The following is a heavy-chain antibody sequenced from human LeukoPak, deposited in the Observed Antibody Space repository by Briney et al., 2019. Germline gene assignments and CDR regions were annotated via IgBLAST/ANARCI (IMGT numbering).Heavy chain of an antibody. CDR1: GFTIRHYS. Sequence: GGSLRLSCAASGFTIRHYSMNWVRQAPAKGLEWVSSISSSSSYISYADSVKGRFTISRDNAKNSLYLQMNSLRAEDTAVYYCARDPCPVASQNCGFDIWGQGTMVTVSS. CDR3: ARDPCPVASQNCGFDI. J-gene: IGHJ3*02. V-gene: IGHV3-21*01. CDR2: ISSSSSYI. D-gene: IGHD5-12*01.